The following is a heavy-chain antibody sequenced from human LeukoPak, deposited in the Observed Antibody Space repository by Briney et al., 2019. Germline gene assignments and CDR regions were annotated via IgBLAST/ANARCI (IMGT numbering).Heavy chain of an antibody. CDR2: ISSSSSYI. V-gene: IGHV3-21*01. D-gene: IGHD6-13*01. J-gene: IGHJ6*03. CDR3: AREGYSSSWYSGTYYYYYMDV. Sequence: GGSLRLSCAASGFTFSSYSMNWVRQAPGKGLEWVSSISSSSSYIYYADSVKGRFTISRDNAKNSLYLQMNSLRAEDTAVYYCAREGYSSSWYSGTYYYYYMDVWGKGTTVTVSS. CDR1: GFTFSSYS.